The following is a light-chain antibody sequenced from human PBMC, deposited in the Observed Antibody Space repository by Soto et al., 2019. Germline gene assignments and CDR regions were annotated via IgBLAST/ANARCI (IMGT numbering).Light chain of an antibody. V-gene: IGLV2-14*01. Sequence: QSALTQPASLSGSPGQSITISCTGTSSDIGAYDYVSWFQQHPGKAPKLMIYEVRNRPSGVSNRFSGSKSGNTASLTISVPQAEEEADYYCGAYTSSSPYVFASGTKV. CDR1: SSDIGAYDY. CDR2: EVR. CDR3: GAYTSSSPYV. J-gene: IGLJ1*01.